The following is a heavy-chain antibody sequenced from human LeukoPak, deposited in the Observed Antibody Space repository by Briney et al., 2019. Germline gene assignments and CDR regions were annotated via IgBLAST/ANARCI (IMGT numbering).Heavy chain of an antibody. V-gene: IGHV3-30*02. D-gene: IGHD3-10*01. Sequence: GGSLRLSCAASGLTFSSNGMHWVRQAPGKGLEGVAFIRYDESNKYYAASVKGRFTISRDNSKNTVYLQMNSLRAEDTAVYYCAISRGRWEILDYWGQGTLVTVSS. J-gene: IGHJ4*02. CDR1: GLTFSSNG. CDR2: IRYDESNK. CDR3: AISRGRWEILDY.